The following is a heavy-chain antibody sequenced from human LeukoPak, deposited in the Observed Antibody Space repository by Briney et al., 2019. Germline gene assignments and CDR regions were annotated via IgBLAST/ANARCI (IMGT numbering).Heavy chain of an antibody. Sequence: SETLSLICTVSGGSISSYYWNWIRQPAGKGLEWIGLIYTSGSTIYNPSLESRVTMSLDTSKNHFSLKLTSVTAADTAVYYCARRANEENYFDDWGQGTLVTVSS. J-gene: IGHJ4*02. V-gene: IGHV4-4*07. CDR2: IYTSGST. D-gene: IGHD1-26*01. CDR3: ARRANEENYFDD. CDR1: GGSISSYY.